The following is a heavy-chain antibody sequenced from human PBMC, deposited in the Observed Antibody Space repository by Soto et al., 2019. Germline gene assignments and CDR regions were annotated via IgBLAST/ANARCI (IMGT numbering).Heavy chain of an antibody. CDR3: ARDTYVRDIVVVPAAMVDY. J-gene: IGHJ4*02. D-gene: IGHD2-2*01. Sequence: QVQLVQSGAEVKKPGASVKVSCKASGYTFTSYGISWVRQAPGRGLEWMGWISAYNGNTNYAQKLQGRVTMTTDTSTSTAYMELRSLRSDDTAVYYCARDTYVRDIVVVPAAMVDYWGQGTLVTVSS. CDR2: ISAYNGNT. V-gene: IGHV1-18*01. CDR1: GYTFTSYG.